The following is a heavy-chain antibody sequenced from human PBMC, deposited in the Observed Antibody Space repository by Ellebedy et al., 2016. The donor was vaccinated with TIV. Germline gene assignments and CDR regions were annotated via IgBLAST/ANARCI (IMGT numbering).Heavy chain of an antibody. J-gene: IGHJ5*02. D-gene: IGHD2-2*01. V-gene: IGHV3-9*01. CDR1: GFTFDDYA. Sequence: SLKISCAASGFTFDDYAMHWVRQAPGKGLEWVSGISWNSGSIGYADSVKGRFTISRDNAKNSLYLQMNRLRSDDTAVYYCARDPCSSTSCPWSDPWGQGTLVTVSS. CDR2: ISWNSGSI. CDR3: ARDPCSSTSCPWSDP.